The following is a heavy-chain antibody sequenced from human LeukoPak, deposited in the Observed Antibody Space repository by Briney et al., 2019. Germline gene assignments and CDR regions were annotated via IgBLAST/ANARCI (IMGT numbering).Heavy chain of an antibody. J-gene: IGHJ4*02. CDR2: IYHSGST. CDR3: ARDPWGQTGYFDY. CDR1: GGSISSYY. Sequence: KPSETLSLTCTVSGGSISSYYWSWIRQPPGKGLEWIGYIYHSGSTNYDPSLKSRVTISVDTSKNQFSLKLSSVTAADTAVYYCARDPWGQTGYFDYWGQGTLATVSS. D-gene: IGHD3-16*01. V-gene: IGHV4-59*01.